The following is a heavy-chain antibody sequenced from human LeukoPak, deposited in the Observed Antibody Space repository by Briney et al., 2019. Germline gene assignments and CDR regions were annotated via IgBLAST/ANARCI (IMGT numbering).Heavy chain of an antibody. CDR3: ARAGHYGLGSYWPHDAFDI. CDR2: IYYSGST. V-gene: IGHV4-61*01. CDR1: GGSVSSGSYY. D-gene: IGHD3-10*01. J-gene: IGHJ3*02. Sequence: SETLSLTCTVSGGSVSSGSYYWSWIRQPPGKGLEWIGYIYYSGSTNYNPSLKSRVTISVDTSKNQFSLKLSSVTAADTAVYYCARAGHYGLGSYWPHDAFDIWGQGTMVTVSS.